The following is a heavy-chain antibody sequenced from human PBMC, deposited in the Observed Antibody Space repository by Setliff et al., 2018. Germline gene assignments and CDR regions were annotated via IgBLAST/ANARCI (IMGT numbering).Heavy chain of an antibody. Sequence: SVKVSCKASGGTFSSYAITWVRQTPGQGLEWMGGIIPIFGTANYAQKFQGRVTITADESTSTAYMELSSLRSEDTAVYYCARGGGYSGSYGDYWGQGTLVTVSS. CDR2: IIPIFGTA. J-gene: IGHJ4*02. CDR3: ARGGGYSGSYGDY. D-gene: IGHD1-26*01. V-gene: IGHV1-69*13. CDR1: GGTFSSYA.